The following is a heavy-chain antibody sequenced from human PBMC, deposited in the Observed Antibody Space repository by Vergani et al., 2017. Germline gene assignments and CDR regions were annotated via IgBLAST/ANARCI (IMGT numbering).Heavy chain of an antibody. CDR2: IYPGDSDT. Sequence: EVQLVQSGAEVKKPGESLKISCKGSGYSFTSYWIGWVRQLPGKGLEWMGIIYPGDSDTRYSPSFPGQVTISADKSISTAYLQWSSLKASDTAMYYCARPVDTAMSGMDVWGQGTTVTVSS. CDR3: ARPVDTAMSGMDV. CDR1: GYSFTSYW. D-gene: IGHD5-18*01. J-gene: IGHJ6*02. V-gene: IGHV5-51*01.